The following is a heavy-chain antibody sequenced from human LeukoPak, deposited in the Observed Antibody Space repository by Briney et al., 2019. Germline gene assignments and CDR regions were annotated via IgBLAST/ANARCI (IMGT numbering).Heavy chain of an antibody. CDR1: GFTFSSYS. V-gene: IGHV3-21*01. Sequence: GGSLRLSCAASGFTFSSYSMNWVRQAPGKGLEWVSSISSSSSYIYYADSVKGRFTISRDNAKNSLYLQMNSLRAEDTAAYYCARAHYGGLYYFDYWGQGTLVTVSS. CDR2: ISSSSSYI. J-gene: IGHJ4*02. CDR3: ARAHYGGLYYFDY. D-gene: IGHD4-23*01.